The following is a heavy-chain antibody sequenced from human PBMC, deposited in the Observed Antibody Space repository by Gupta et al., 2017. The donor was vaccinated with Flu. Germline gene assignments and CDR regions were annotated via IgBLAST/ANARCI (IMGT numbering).Heavy chain of an antibody. D-gene: IGHD4-17*01. CDR2: LSGRGDDT. CDR3: ATLVPPERSTVFGS. J-gene: IGHJ4*02. CDR1: GFSFSSYA. V-gene: IGHV3-23*01. Sequence: EVSLLESGGDLVQPGGSLRLSCAASGFSFSSYAMTWVRQAPGKGLEWVSTLSGRGDDTYYADSVKGRFTISRDNSKNTLYLQMNSLRGDDAAVYYCATLVPPERSTVFGSWGQGTLVTVSS.